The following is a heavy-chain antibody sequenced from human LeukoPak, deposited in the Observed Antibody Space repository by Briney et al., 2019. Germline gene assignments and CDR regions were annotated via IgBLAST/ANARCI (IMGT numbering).Heavy chain of an antibody. V-gene: IGHV3-33*01. CDR2: IWYDGSNK. J-gene: IGHJ3*02. Sequence: PGGSLRLSRAASGFTFSSYGMHWVRQAPGKGLEWVAVIWYDGSNKYYADSVKGRFTISRDNSKNTLYLQMNSLRAEDTAVYYCARDRGVFMVRSLEAFDIWGQGTMVTVSS. CDR1: GFTFSSYG. CDR3: ARDRGVFMVRSLEAFDI. D-gene: IGHD3-10*01.